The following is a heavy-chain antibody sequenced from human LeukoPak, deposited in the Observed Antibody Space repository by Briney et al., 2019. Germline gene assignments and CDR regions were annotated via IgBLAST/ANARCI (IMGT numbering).Heavy chain of an antibody. Sequence: ASVKVSCKASGYTFIGYYIHWVRQAPGQGLEWMGRINPNTGDTNYAQKLQGRVTMTTDTSTSTAYMELRSLRSDDTAVYYCARDLGTHGPLYDFWSGYYTNCFDPWGQGTLVTVSS. V-gene: IGHV1-2*06. D-gene: IGHD3-3*01. CDR3: ARDLGTHGPLYDFWSGYYTNCFDP. J-gene: IGHJ5*02. CDR1: GYTFIGYY. CDR2: INPNTGDT.